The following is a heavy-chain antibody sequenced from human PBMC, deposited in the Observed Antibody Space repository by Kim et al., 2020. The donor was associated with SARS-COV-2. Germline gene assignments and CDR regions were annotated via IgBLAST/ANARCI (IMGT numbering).Heavy chain of an antibody. CDR3: ARYRFAALFAGMNV. D-gene: IGHD3-10*01. Sequence: ASVKVSCKASGYAFITYGITWVRQAPGQGFEWMGWISPHTGSTGYGQNFQGRITMTRDTSTGTAYMELSSLRSDDTAIYFCARYRFAALFAGMNV. J-gene: IGHJ6*01. V-gene: IGHV1-18*01. CDR2: ISPHTGST. CDR1: GYAFITYG.